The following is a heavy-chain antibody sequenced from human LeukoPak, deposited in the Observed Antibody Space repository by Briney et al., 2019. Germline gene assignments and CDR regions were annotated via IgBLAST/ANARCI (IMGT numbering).Heavy chain of an antibody. CDR2: IYHSGST. V-gene: IGHV4-30-2*01. CDR1: GGSISSGGYY. CDR3: ARGDYSNYSDY. J-gene: IGHJ4*02. Sequence: SETLSLTCTVSGGSISSGGYYWSWIRQPPGKGLEWIGYIYHSGSTYYNPSLKSRVTISVDTSKNQFSLKLSSVTAADTAVYYCARGDYSNYSDYWGQGTLVTVSS. D-gene: IGHD4-11*01.